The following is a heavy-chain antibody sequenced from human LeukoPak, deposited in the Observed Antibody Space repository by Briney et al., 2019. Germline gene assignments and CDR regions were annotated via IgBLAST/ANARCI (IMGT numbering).Heavy chain of an antibody. D-gene: IGHD1-1*01. J-gene: IGHJ6*03. Sequence: SETLSLTCTVSGGSISSYYWSWIRQPPGRGLVWIGYIHYSGSTNYSPSLKSRVTISVDTSKNQFSLNLTSVTAADSAVYYCARVSWFPGTSYYYMDVWGKGTTVTVSS. CDR2: IHYSGST. V-gene: IGHV4-59*01. CDR3: ARVSWFPGTSYYYMDV. CDR1: GGSISSYY.